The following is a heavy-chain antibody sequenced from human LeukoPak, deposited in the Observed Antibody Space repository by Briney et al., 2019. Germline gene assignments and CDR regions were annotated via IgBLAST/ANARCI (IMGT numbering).Heavy chain of an antibody. J-gene: IGHJ4*02. V-gene: IGHV3-21*01. CDR3: ARDNGYCSSTTCFYFDY. D-gene: IGHD2-2*03. CDR1: GFTFSSYS. Sequence: GGSLRLSCAASGFTFSSYSMNWVRQAPGKGLEWVSFISSSSSYIYYADSVKGRFTISRDNAKNSLYLQMNSLRAEDTAVYYRARDNGYCSSTTCFYFDYWGQGTLVTVSS. CDR2: ISSSSSYI.